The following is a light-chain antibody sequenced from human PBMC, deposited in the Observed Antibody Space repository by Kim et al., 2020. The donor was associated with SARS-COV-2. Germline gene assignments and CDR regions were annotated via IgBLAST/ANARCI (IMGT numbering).Light chain of an antibody. CDR3: QQYGSPPMYT. V-gene: IGKV3-20*01. CDR1: QSVSSSY. Sequence: EIVLTQSPGTLSLSPGERATLSCRASQSVSSSYFAWYQQKPGQAPRLLIYGASSRATGIPDRFSGSGSGTDFTLTISRLESEDSAVFYCQQYGSPPMYTFGQGTKLEI. J-gene: IGKJ2*01. CDR2: GAS.